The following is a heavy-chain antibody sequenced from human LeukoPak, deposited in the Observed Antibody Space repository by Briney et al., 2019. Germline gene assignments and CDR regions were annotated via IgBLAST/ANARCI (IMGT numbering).Heavy chain of an antibody. V-gene: IGHV3-21*04. CDR3: ARALRGYYYYYMDV. CDR1: GFTFSSYS. CDR2: ISSSSSYI. J-gene: IGHJ6*03. Sequence: PGGSLRLSCAVSGFTFSSYSMNWVRQAPGKGLEWVSSISSSSSYIYYADSVKGRFTISRDNAKNSLYLQMNSLRAEDTALYYCARALRGYYYYYMDVWGKGTTVTVSS.